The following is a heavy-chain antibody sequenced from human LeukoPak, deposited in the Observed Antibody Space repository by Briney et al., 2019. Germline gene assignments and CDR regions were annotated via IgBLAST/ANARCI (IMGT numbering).Heavy chain of an antibody. CDR3: ARHYYYDSSGYYYPQGRYYYYGMDV. Sequence: GESLKTSCKGSGYSFTSYWIGWVRQMPGKGLEWMGIIYPGDSDTRYSPSFQGQVTISADKSISTAYLQWSSLKASDTAMYYCARHYYYDSSGYYYPQGRYYYYGMDVWGQGTTVTISS. CDR2: IYPGDSDT. CDR1: GYSFTSYW. J-gene: IGHJ6*02. D-gene: IGHD3-22*01. V-gene: IGHV5-51*01.